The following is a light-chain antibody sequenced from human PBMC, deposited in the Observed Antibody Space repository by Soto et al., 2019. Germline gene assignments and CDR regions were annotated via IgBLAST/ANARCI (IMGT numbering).Light chain of an antibody. V-gene: IGKV1-5*03. CDR1: QNIESW. Sequence: DIQMTQSPSTLSPSVWDRVTSTCRASQNIESWLAWYQQKPGKAPKLLIYKAYSLESGVPSRFSGSGSGTEFTLTISSLQPDDFATYYCQQYNRPITFGQGTRLEIK. CDR3: QQYNRPIT. J-gene: IGKJ5*01. CDR2: KAY.